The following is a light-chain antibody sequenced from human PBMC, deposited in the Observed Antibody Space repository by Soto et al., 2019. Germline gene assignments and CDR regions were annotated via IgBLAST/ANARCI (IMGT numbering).Light chain of an antibody. CDR2: GAS. Sequence: EILMTQSPATLSVSPGERATLSCRASQSVSSNLAWYQQKPRQAPRLLIYGASTRATGIPARFSGSGSGTEFTLTVNSLQSEDFAVYYCQQYNNWPRTFGQGTKVDIK. CDR1: QSVSSN. J-gene: IGKJ1*01. CDR3: QQYNNWPRT. V-gene: IGKV3-15*01.